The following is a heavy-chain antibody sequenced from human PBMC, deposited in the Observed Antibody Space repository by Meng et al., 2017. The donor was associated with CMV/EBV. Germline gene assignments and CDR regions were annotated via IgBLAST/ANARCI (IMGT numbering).Heavy chain of an antibody. CDR3: ARLGDGYNSGYFDY. CDR1: GGSFSGYY. V-gene: IGHV4-34*01. J-gene: IGHJ4*02. Sequence: GPLRLSCAVYGGSFSGYYWSWIRQPPGKGLEWIGEINHSGSTNYNPSLKSRVTISVDTSKNQFSLKLSSVTAADTAVYYCARLGDGYNSGYFDYWGQGTLVTVSS. CDR2: INHSGST. D-gene: IGHD5-24*01.